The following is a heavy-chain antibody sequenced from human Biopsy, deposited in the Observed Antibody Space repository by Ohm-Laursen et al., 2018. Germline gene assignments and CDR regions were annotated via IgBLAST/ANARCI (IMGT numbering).Heavy chain of an antibody. Sequence: SLRLSCTASGFTFSVYAMHWVRQAPGKGLEWVAIIWYDESSEYYADSVKGRFTISRDNSKNTVYPQMNSLRVEDTAVYYCARDPIVGSKADGMDVWGQGTTVTVSS. V-gene: IGHV3-33*01. CDR2: IWYDESSE. CDR1: GFTFSVYA. D-gene: IGHD1-26*01. CDR3: ARDPIVGSKADGMDV. J-gene: IGHJ6*02.